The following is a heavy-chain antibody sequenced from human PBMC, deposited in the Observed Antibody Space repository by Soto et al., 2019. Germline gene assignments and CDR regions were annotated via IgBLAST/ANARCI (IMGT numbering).Heavy chain of an antibody. Sequence: SVKVSCKASGGTFSRYAISWVRQAPGQGLEWMGGIIPIFGTANYAQKFQGRVTITADESTSTAYMELSSLRSEDTAVYYCARGGEMATRGGDYWGQGTLVTVSS. CDR2: IIPIFGTA. V-gene: IGHV1-69*13. J-gene: IGHJ4*02. D-gene: IGHD5-12*01. CDR3: ARGGEMATRGGDY. CDR1: GGTFSRYA.